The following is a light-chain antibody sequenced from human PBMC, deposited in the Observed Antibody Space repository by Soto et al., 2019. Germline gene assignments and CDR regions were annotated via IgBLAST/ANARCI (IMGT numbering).Light chain of an antibody. J-gene: IGKJ1*01. CDR2: GAS. Sequence: EIVLTQSPGTLCLSPGDRATLSCRASQSVNSNFLACYQQKPGQAPRLLIYGASSRATGIPDTFSGSGSGTDFTLTISRLEPGDFAVYYCQQYGTSPWTFGQGTKVDIK. CDR1: QSVNSNF. V-gene: IGKV3-20*01. CDR3: QQYGTSPWT.